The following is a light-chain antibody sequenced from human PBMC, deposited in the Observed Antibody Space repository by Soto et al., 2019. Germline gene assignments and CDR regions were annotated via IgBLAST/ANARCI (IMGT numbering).Light chain of an antibody. J-gene: IGLJ2*01. CDR3: CSYAGNYTF. CDR1: SNDVGGYDY. CDR2: DVT. Sequence: QAARTQPRSVSGSPGQSVTISCTGTSNDVGGYDYVSWYQQYPGKAPTYILYDVTKRPSGVPDRFSGSKSGNTASLTISGLQADDEADYYCCSYAGNYTFFGGGTKLTV. V-gene: IGLV2-11*01.